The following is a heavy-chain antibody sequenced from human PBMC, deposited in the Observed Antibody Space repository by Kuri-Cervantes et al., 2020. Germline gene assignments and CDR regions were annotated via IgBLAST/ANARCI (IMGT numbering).Heavy chain of an antibody. CDR2: INHSGST. J-gene: IGHJ5*02. Sequence: SETLSLTCTVSGGSISSGGYYWSWIRQPPGKGLEWIGEINHSGSTNYNPSLKSRVTISVDTSKNQFSLKLSSVTAADTAVYYCARGRIAAAGTRWFDPWGQGTLVTVSS. D-gene: IGHD6-13*01. CDR1: GGSISSGGYY. V-gene: IGHV4-61*08. CDR3: ARGRIAAAGTRWFDP.